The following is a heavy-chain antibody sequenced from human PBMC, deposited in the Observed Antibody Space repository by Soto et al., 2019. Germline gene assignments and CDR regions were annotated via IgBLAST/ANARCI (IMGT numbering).Heavy chain of an antibody. Sequence: GGSLRLSCAASGFTVSSNYMSWVRQAPGKGLEWVSVIYSGGSTYYADSVKGRFTISRDNSKNTLYLQMNSLRAEDTAVYYCARDRGRGYSGYDSHGDAFDIWGQGTMVTVSS. J-gene: IGHJ3*02. CDR2: IYSGGST. V-gene: IGHV3-66*01. CDR1: GFTVSSNY. D-gene: IGHD5-12*01. CDR3: ARDRGRGYSGYDSHGDAFDI.